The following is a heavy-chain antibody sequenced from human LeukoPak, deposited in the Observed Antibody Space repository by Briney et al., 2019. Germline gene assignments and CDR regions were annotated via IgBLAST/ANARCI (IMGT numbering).Heavy chain of an antibody. CDR2: IYHSGST. CDR1: GGSTSSGGYS. J-gene: IGHJ3*02. D-gene: IGHD6-6*01. V-gene: IGHV4-30-2*01. CDR3: ARTSIAARRANAFDI. Sequence: SETLSLTCTVSGGSTSSGGYSWSWIRQPPGKGLEWIGYIYHSGSTYYNPSLKSRVTISVDRSKNQFSLKLSSVTAADTAVYYCARTSIAARRANAFDIWGQGTMATVSS.